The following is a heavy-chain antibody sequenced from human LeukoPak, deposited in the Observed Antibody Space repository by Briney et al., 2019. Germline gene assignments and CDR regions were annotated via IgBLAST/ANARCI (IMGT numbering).Heavy chain of an antibody. V-gene: IGHV3-30*03. CDR3: TRMSSGRYFDS. CDR1: GFTFSSYG. Sequence: GGSLRLSCAASGFTFSSYGMHWVRQAPGKGLEWVAVISYDGSIKYYADSVKGRFTISRDNSKNTLYLQMNSLRVEDTAVYFCTRMSSGRYFDSWGQGTLVTVSS. CDR2: ISYDGSIK. D-gene: IGHD6-25*01. J-gene: IGHJ4*02.